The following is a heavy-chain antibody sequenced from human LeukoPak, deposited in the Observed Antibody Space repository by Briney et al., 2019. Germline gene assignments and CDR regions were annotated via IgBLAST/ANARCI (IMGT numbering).Heavy chain of an antibody. V-gene: IGHV3-21*01. J-gene: IGHJ4*02. CDR1: GFPFSSYT. CDR3: ARDVDGSGNYGFDW. CDR2: ISTSSTYR. D-gene: IGHD3-10*01. Sequence: GGSLRLSCAASGFPFSSYTMSWVRQAPGKGLEWVSGISTSSTYRLYADSVKGRFTISRDNAQSSLYLEMNSLRAEDTAVYYCARDVDGSGNYGFDWWGQGILVTVSS.